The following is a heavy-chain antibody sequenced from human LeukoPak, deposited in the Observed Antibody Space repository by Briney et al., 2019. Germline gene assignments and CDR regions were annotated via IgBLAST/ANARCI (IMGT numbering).Heavy chain of an antibody. CDR1: GFTFSRYA. Sequence: GGSLRLSCAASGFTFSRYAMSWVRQAPGEGVEWGSAISGSGGGTYYADSVRGRFTISRDNSKNTLNVQMNSLRDEDTPVYYCTKRVFYSSGWCPFDYWGQGTLVTVSS. D-gene: IGHD6-19*01. CDR2: ISGSGGGT. CDR3: TKRVFYSSGWCPFDY. J-gene: IGHJ4*02. V-gene: IGHV3-23*01.